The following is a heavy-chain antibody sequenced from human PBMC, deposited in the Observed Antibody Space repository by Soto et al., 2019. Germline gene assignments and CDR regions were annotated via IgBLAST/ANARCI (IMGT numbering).Heavy chain of an antibody. CDR3: ARDGTLYDSSAYYYLY. D-gene: IGHD3-22*01. CDR1: GGTFSSYA. CDR2: IIPIFGTA. Sequence: SVKVSCKASGGTFSSYATSWVRQAPGQGLEWMGGIIPIFGTANYAQKFQGRVTITADESTSTAYMELSSLRSEDTVMYYCARDGTLYDSSAYYYLYWGQGTLVTVSS. J-gene: IGHJ4*02. V-gene: IGHV1-69*13.